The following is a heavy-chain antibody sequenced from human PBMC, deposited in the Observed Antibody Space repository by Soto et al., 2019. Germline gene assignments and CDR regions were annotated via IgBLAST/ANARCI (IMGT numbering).Heavy chain of an antibody. V-gene: IGHV3-30-3*01. J-gene: IGHJ4*02. D-gene: IGHD1-26*01. CDR1: GFTFSGHA. CDR2: ISNDGTYR. CDR3: ARDVAVGGTRGTIDY. Sequence: QVQLVESGGGVVQPGTSLRLSCAASGFTFSGHAMHWVRQAPGKGLDWVAAISNDGTYRDYADSVKGRFTMSRDNSKNTVHLQMDSLRVEDTAVYKCARDVAVGGTRGTIDYWGQGTQVTVSS.